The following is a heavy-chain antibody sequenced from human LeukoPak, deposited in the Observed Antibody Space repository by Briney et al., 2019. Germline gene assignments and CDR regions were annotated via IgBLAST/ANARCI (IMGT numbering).Heavy chain of an antibody. CDR1: GYTLTELS. CDR3: ARNYYDSSGYYYEVSYYMDV. Sequence: ASVKVSCKVSGYTLTELSMHWVRQAPGKGLEWMGGFDPEDGETIYAQKFQGRVTMTEDTSTDTAYMELSSLRSEDTAVYYCARNYYDSSGYYYEVSYYMDVWGKGTTVTVSS. V-gene: IGHV1-24*01. CDR2: FDPEDGET. D-gene: IGHD3-22*01. J-gene: IGHJ6*03.